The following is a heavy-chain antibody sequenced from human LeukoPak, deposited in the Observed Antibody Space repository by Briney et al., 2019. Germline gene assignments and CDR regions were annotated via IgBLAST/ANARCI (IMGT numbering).Heavy chain of an antibody. CDR2: IYYSGST. D-gene: IGHD6-6*01. Sequence: SETLSLTCTVSGGSISSYYWSWIRQPPGKGLEWIGYIYYSGSTNYNPSLKSRVTISVDTSKNQFSLKLSSVTAADTAVYYCARHCRPCAFDIWGQGTMVTVSS. V-gene: IGHV4-59*08. CDR1: GGSISSYY. CDR3: ARHCRPCAFDI. J-gene: IGHJ3*02.